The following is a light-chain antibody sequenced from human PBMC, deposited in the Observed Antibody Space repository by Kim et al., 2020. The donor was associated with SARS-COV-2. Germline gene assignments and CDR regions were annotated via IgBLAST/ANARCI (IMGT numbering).Light chain of an antibody. CDR2: DAS. CDR3: QQYHRFPQT. J-gene: IGKJ4*01. CDR1: QGISTY. Sequence: SASTGDRVTITCRASQGISTYLAWYQQKPGKGPKLLIYDASTLQGGVPSRFSGSGSGTDFSLSISDLQSEDFATYYCQQYHRFPQTFGGGTKLEIK. V-gene: IGKV1-8*01.